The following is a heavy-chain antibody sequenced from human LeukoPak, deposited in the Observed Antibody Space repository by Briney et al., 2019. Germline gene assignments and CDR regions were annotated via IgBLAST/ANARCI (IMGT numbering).Heavy chain of an antibody. Sequence: GGSLRLSCAASGFXFSSFSMNWVRQAPGKGLEWVSYISSSSSTIYYADSVKGRFAISRDNAKNSLILQMNSLRDEDTAVYYCARIVSGWSFDYWGQGTLVTVSS. J-gene: IGHJ4*02. CDR2: ISSSSSTI. D-gene: IGHD6-19*01. CDR3: ARIVSGWSFDY. V-gene: IGHV3-48*02. CDR1: GFXFSSFS.